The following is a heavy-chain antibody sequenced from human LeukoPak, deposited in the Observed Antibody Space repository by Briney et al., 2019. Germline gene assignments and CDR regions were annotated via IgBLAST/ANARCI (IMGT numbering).Heavy chain of an antibody. CDR3: ARGGQNYCFDP. J-gene: IGHJ5*02. CDR2: LSGSGEII. V-gene: IGHV3-11*01. Sequence: GGSLRLSCAASGFTFSDYYMSWVRQAPGKGLEWVSFLSGSGEIIYYADSVKGRFTISRDNAKNSLYLQMNSLRAEDTVVYHCARGGQNYCFDPWGQGTLVTVSS. CDR1: GFTFSDYY.